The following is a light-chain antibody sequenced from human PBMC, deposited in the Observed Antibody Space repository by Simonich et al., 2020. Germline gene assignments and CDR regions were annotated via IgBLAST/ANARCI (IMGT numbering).Light chain of an antibody. CDR3: KQSYSTPIT. Sequence: DIQMTQSPSSLSASVGDRVTITCRASQSIISYLNWYQQKPGKAPKLLIYAASSLQSGVPSRFSGSGSGTDFTLTISSLQPEDFATYYCKQSYSTPITFGGGTKVEIK. J-gene: IGKJ4*01. CDR1: QSIISY. CDR2: AAS. V-gene: IGKV1-39*01.